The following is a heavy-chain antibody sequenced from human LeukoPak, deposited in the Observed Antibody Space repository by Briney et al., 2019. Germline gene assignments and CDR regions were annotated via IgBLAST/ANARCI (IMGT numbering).Heavy chain of an antibody. CDR2: ISYDGSNK. V-gene: IGHV3-30*18. J-gene: IGHJ5*02. CDR3: AKDPHGGDGESWFDP. CDR1: GFTFSSYG. Sequence: GGSLRLSCAASGFTFSSYGMHWVRQAPGKGLEWVAVISYDGSNKYYADSVKGRFTISRDNSKNTLYLQMNSLRAEDTTVYYCAKDPHGGDGESWFDPWGQGTLVTVSS. D-gene: IGHD4-17*01.